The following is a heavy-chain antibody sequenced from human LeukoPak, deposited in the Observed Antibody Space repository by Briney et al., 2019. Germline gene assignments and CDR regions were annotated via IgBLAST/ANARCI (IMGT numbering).Heavy chain of an antibody. CDR3: AKDSYYYGSGSLVY. D-gene: IGHD3-10*01. CDR1: GFTFSSYG. Sequence: GGSLRLSCAASGFTFSSYGMHWVRQAPGKGLEWVAVISYDGSNKYYADSVRGRFTISRDNSKNTLYLQMNSLRAEDTAVYYCAKDSYYYGSGSLVYWGQGTLVTASS. V-gene: IGHV3-30*18. J-gene: IGHJ4*02. CDR2: ISYDGSNK.